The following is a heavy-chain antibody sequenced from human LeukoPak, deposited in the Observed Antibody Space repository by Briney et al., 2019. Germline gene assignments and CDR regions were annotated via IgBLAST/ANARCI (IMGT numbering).Heavy chain of an antibody. V-gene: IGHV4-39*07. CDR2: INHSGST. Sequence: SETLSLTCTVSGGSVSSGSYYWSWIRQPPGKGLEWIGEINHSGSTNYNPSLKSRVTISVDTSKNQFSLKLSSVTAADTAVYYCARAIAAAADEWFDPWGQGTLVTVSS. J-gene: IGHJ5*02. CDR1: GGSVSSGSYY. CDR3: ARAIAAAADEWFDP. D-gene: IGHD6-13*01.